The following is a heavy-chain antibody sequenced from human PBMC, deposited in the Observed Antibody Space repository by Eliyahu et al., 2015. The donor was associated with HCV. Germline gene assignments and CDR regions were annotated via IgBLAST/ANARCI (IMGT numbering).Heavy chain of an antibody. CDR3: ARDGGVDIVPTVFYYAMDV. CDR1: GYXFXTXA. J-gene: IGHJ6*02. CDR2: INTITGTP. V-gene: IGHV7-4-1*02. Sequence: QVQLVQSGSELXKPGASVKXSCQASGYXFXTXAXPXVRQAPGHGLEWMAWINTITGTPTFAPGFTGRFVFSLDTSVSTAYLQISNLQAEDTAVYYCARDGGVDIVPTVFYYAMDVWGQGTTVTVSS. D-gene: IGHD5-12*01.